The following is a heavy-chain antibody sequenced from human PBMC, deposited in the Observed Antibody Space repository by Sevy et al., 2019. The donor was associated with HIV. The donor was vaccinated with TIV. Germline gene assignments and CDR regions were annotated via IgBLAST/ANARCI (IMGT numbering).Heavy chain of an antibody. J-gene: IGHJ4*02. CDR3: ARPGRSSSSFYFDY. Sequence: SETLSLTCAVSGYSISSGYYWGWIRQPPGKGLEWIGSIYHSGSTYYNPSLKSRVTISVDTSKNQFSLKRSSVTAAETAVYYCARPGRSSSSFYFDYWGQGTLVTVSS. V-gene: IGHV4-38-2*01. CDR1: GYSISSGYY. D-gene: IGHD6-6*01. CDR2: IYHSGST.